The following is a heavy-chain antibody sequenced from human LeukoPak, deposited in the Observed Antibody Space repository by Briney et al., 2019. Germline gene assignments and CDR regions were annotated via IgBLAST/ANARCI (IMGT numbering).Heavy chain of an antibody. CDR2: ISGSGGST. D-gene: IGHD6-19*01. CDR1: GFTFSTYA. J-gene: IGHJ4*02. Sequence: GGSLTLSCAASGFTFSTYAMSWVRQAPGKGLEWVSAISGSGGSTYYADSVKGRFTISRDNSKNTLYLQMNSLRAEDTAVYYCAKDIAVTGTGDYFDYWGQGTLVTVSS. CDR3: AKDIAVTGTGDYFDY. V-gene: IGHV3-23*01.